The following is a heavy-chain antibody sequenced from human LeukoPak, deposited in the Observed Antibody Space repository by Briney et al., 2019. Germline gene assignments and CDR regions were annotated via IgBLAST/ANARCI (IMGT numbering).Heavy chain of an antibody. CDR3: ARDHDYGGNWFGP. CDR1: GFTFSTYW. J-gene: IGHJ5*02. Sequence: GGSLRLSCATSGFTFSTYWMHWVRQAPGKGLVWVSRIKSDGSSTSYADSVRGRFTTSRDNAKNTLYLQMNSLSAEDTAVYYCARDHDYGGNWFGPWGEGTLVTVSS. CDR2: IKSDGSST. D-gene: IGHD4-23*01. V-gene: IGHV3-74*01.